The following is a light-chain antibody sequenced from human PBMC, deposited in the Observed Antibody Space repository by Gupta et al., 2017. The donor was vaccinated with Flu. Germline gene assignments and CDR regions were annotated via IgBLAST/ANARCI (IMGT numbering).Light chain of an antibody. CDR1: ALPKQY. V-gene: IGLV3-25*02. J-gene: IGLJ3*02. Sequence: SSQLPHPPTVSAAPGQTARITCSGDALPKQYAYWYQQKPGQAPVLVIYKDSERPSGIPERFSGSSSGTTVTLTISGVQAEDEADYYCQSADSSGTYWVFGGGTKLTVL. CDR3: QSADSSGTYWV. CDR2: KDS.